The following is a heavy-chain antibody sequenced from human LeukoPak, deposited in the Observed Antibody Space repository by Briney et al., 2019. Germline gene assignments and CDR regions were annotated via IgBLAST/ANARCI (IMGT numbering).Heavy chain of an antibody. D-gene: IGHD3-10*01. CDR1: GFAFNTYA. J-gene: IGHJ4*02. V-gene: IGHV3-33*01. CDR3: AREIFGSGSYADF. Sequence: GGSLRLSCAASGFAFNTYAMHWVRQAPGQGLEWVALIWHDGSHKFYTNSVRGQFTSYRDNSKNTVSLQMNNLRREDTAVYYCAREIFGSGSYADFWGQGTLVTVSS. CDR2: IWHDGSHK.